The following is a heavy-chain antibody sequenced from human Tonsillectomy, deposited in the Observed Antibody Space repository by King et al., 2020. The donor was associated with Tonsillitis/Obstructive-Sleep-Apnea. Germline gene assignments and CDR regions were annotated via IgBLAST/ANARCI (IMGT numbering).Heavy chain of an antibody. J-gene: IGHJ5*02. D-gene: IGHD3-10*01. V-gene: IGHV1-18*01. CDR2: ISAYNGNT. CDR1: GYTFTSYG. Sequence: VQLVESGAGVKKPGASVKVSCKASGYTFTSYGISWVRQAPGQGLEWMGWISAYNGNTNYAQKFQGRVTMTTDTSTSTAYLEMSSLRSDDTAVYYCARLGDSGWFDPWGQGTLGTVSS. CDR3: ARLGDSGWFDP.